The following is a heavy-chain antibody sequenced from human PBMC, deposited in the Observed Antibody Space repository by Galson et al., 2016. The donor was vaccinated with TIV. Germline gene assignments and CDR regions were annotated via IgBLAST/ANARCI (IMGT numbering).Heavy chain of an antibody. CDR1: GFSLSTSGMR. J-gene: IGHJ4*02. CDR2: IDWDDDK. CDR3: ARTPSDDSDSRVGGYFDY. D-gene: IGHD3-22*01. Sequence: PALVKPTQTLTLTCTFSGFSLSTSGMRVSWIRQPPGKALEWLARIDWDDDKFYSTSLRTRLTISRDTSKNQVVLTMTNMDPVDTATYYCARTPSDDSDSRVGGYFDYWCQGILVTVSS. V-gene: IGHV2-70*04.